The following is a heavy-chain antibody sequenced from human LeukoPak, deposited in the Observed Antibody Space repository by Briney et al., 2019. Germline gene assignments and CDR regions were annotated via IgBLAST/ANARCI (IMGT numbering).Heavy chain of an antibody. CDR3: AKDTFFVRFVEGRGDWFDP. J-gene: IGHJ5*02. D-gene: IGHD3-10*01. V-gene: IGHV3-23*01. Sequence: GGSLRLSSAASGFTFNSFAMSWVRQAPGKGLEWVSAISGSGGSTYYADSVKGRFTISRDNSKNTLYLQMNSLRAEDTAVYYCAKDTFFVRFVEGRGDWFDPWGQGTLVTVSS. CDR2: ISGSGGST. CDR1: GFTFNSFA.